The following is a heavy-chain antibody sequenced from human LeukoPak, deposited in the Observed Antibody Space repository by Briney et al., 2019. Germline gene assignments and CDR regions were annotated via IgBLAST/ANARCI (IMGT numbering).Heavy chain of an antibody. Sequence: SETLSLTCAVYGGSFSGYYWSWIRQPPGKGLEWIGEINHSGSTNYNPSLKSRVTISVDRSKNQFSLKLSSVTAADTAVYYCARTLTGTTAFDIWGQGTMVTVSS. V-gene: IGHV4-34*01. CDR1: GGSFSGYY. CDR2: INHSGST. D-gene: IGHD1-20*01. CDR3: ARTLTGTTAFDI. J-gene: IGHJ3*02.